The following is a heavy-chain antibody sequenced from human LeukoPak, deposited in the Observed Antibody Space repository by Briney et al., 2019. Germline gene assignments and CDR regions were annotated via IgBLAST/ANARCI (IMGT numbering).Heavy chain of an antibody. CDR2: ISSSSTI. Sequence: GGSLRLSCAASGFTFSSYSMNWVRQAPGKGLEWVSYISSSSTIYYADSVKGRFTISRDNAKNSLYLQMNSLRAEDTAVYYCARESLAGIFPYGMDVWGQGTMVTVSS. D-gene: IGHD1-14*01. V-gene: IGHV3-48*01. J-gene: IGHJ6*02. CDR1: GFTFSSYS. CDR3: ARESLAGIFPYGMDV.